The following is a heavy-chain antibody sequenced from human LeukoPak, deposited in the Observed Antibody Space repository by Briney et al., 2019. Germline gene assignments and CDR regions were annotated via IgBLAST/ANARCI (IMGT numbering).Heavy chain of an antibody. CDR2: IKQDGSEK. CDR3: TIEGRYDFWSGYHDY. V-gene: IGHV3-7*03. CDR1: GFTFSSYW. J-gene: IGHJ4*02. D-gene: IGHD3-3*01. Sequence: GSLGLSCAASGFTFSSYWMSWVRQAPGKGLEWVANIKQDGSEKYYVDSVKGRFTISRDNAKNSLYLQMNSLRAEDMAVYYCTIEGRYDFWSGYHDYWGQGTLVTVSS.